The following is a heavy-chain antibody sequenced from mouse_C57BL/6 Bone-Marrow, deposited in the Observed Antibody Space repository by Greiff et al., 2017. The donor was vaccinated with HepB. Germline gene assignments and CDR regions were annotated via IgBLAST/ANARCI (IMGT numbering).Heavy chain of an antibody. Sequence: QVQLQQPGAELVMPGASVKLSCKASGYTFNSYWMHWVKQRPGQGLEWIGEIDPSDSYTNYNQKFKGKSTLTVDKSSSTAYMQLSSLTSEDSAVYYCAREVLGLGYWGQGTTLTVSS. J-gene: IGHJ2*01. CDR1: GYTFNSYW. V-gene: IGHV1-69*01. D-gene: IGHD4-1*01. CDR2: IDPSDSYT. CDR3: AREVLGLGY.